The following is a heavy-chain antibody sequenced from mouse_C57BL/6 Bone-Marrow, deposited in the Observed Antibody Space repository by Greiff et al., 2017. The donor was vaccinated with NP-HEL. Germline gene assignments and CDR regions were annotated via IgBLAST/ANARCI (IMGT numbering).Heavy chain of an antibody. CDR2: IRSKSNNYAT. CDR3: VSPLYYTPLAY. J-gene: IGHJ3*01. V-gene: IGHV10-1*01. CDR1: GFSFNTYA. Sequence: EVQRVESGGGLVQPKGSLKLSCAASGFSFNTYAMNWVRQAPGKGLEWVARIRSKSNNYATYYADSVKDRFTISRDDSESMLYLQMNNLKTEDTAMYYCVSPLYYTPLAYWGQGTLVTVSA. D-gene: IGHD2-12*01.